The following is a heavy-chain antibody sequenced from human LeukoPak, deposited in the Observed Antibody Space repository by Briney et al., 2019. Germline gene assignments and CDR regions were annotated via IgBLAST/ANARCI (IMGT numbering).Heavy chain of an antibody. CDR1: GGSFSGYY. CDR2: INHSGST. D-gene: IGHD5-18*01. J-gene: IGHJ4*02. CDR3: ARVRGYSYGSFDY. Sequence: SETLSLTCAAYGGSFSGYYWSWIRQPPGKGLEWIGEINHSGSTNYNPSLKSRVTISVDTSKNQFSLKLSSVTAADTAVYYCARVRGYSYGSFDYWGQGTLVTVSS. V-gene: IGHV4-34*01.